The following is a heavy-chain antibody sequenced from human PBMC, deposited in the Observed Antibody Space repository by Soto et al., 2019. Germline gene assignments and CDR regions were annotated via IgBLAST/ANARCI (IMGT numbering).Heavy chain of an antibody. CDR3: ARHVADVDTAMVNRLPPSYYYYMDV. D-gene: IGHD5-18*01. CDR1: GGSISSYY. Sequence: SETLSLTCTVSGGSISSYYWSWIRQPPGKGLEWIGYIYYSGSTNYNPSLKSRVTISVDTSKNQFSLKLSSVTAADTAVYYCARHVADVDTAMVNRLPPSYYYYMDVRGKGTTVTVSS. V-gene: IGHV4-59*08. J-gene: IGHJ6*03. CDR2: IYYSGST.